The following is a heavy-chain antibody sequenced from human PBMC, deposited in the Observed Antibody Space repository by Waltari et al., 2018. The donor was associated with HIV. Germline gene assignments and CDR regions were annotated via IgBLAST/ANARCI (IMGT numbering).Heavy chain of an antibody. CDR3: ATYSDFWSGYSERHSYEYGINV. D-gene: IGHD3-3*01. Sequence: QLQLQESGPGLVKPSETLSLTCTVSGGSISSNTYYWGWIRQPPGKGLEWIGSVPYSGSTYSHPSLKSRVTISVDTSKNQFSLKLNSVTAADTAVYYCATYSDFWSGYSERHSYEYGINVWGQGTTVTVTS. CDR1: GGSISSNTYY. J-gene: IGHJ6*02. CDR2: VPYSGST. V-gene: IGHV4-39*01.